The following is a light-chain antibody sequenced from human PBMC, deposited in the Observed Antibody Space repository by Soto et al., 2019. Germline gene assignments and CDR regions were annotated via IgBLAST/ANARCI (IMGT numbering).Light chain of an antibody. J-gene: IGLJ2*01. V-gene: IGLV3-21*04. CDR3: QVWDSSSESRV. CDR1: NIGSKS. CDR2: YDS. Sequence: SYELTQPPSVSVAPGKTARITCGGNNIGSKSVHWYQQKPGQAPVLVIYYDSDRPSGIPERFSGSNSGNTATLTISRVEAGDEADYYCQVWDSSSESRVFGGGTKLTVL.